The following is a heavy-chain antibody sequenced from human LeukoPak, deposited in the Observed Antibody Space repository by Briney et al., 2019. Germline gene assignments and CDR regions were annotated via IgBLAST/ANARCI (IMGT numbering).Heavy chain of an antibody. Sequence: SETLSLTCSVSGGSIRSYYWSWIRQPPGKGLEWIGYIDSSGSTNYNPSLKSRVTISVDTSKNQFSLKLSSVTAADTAVYYCARPPGFSTSFWDWGQGTLVTVSS. CDR2: IDSSGST. CDR1: GGSIRSYY. D-gene: IGHD2-2*01. CDR3: ARPPGFSTSFWD. J-gene: IGHJ4*02. V-gene: IGHV4-4*08.